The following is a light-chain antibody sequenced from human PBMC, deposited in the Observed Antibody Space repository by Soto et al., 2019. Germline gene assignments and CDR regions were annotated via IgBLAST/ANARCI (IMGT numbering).Light chain of an antibody. J-gene: IGLJ1*01. CDR1: ISDVGGYNY. CDR2: EVS. Sequence: QSALTQPSSVCGSPGQSITISCTGTISDVGGYNYVSWYQQHPGKAPKLMIYEVSNRPLGVSNRFSGSKSGNTASLTISGLQAEDEADYYCTSYTSSSTLDVFGTGTKVTV. V-gene: IGLV2-14*01. CDR3: TSYTSSSTLDV.